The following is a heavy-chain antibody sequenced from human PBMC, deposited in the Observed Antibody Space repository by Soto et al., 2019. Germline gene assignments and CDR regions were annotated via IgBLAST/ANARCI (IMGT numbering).Heavy chain of an antibody. V-gene: IGHV3-23*01. Sequence: RGSLRLSSSASGFPFSISAVSWGRRSPGTGLEWVSAISGSGGSTYYADSVKGRFTISRDNSKNTLYLQMNSLRAEDTAVYYCAKDERAHDAFDIWGQGTMVTV. J-gene: IGHJ3*02. CDR1: GFPFSISA. CDR2: ISGSGGST. CDR3: AKDERAHDAFDI.